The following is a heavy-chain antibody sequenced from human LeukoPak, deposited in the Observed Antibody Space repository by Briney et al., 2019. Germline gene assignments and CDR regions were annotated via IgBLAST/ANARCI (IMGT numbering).Heavy chain of an antibody. CDR1: GFTFSSYS. J-gene: IGHJ3*02. D-gene: IGHD3-22*01. Sequence: PGGSLRLSCAGSGFTFSSYSMNWVRQAPGKGLEWVSSISSSSSYIYYADSVKGRFTISRDNAKNSLYLQMNSLRAEDTAVYYCAREGNYYDSSTDIWGQGTMVTVSS. CDR2: ISSSSSYI. V-gene: IGHV3-21*01. CDR3: AREGNYYDSSTDI.